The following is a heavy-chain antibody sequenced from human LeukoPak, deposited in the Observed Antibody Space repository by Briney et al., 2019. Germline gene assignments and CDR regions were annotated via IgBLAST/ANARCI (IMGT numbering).Heavy chain of an antibody. V-gene: IGHV4-61*02. Sequence: PSETLSLTCTVSGGSISSGSYYWSWIRQPAGKGLEWIGRIYTSGSTNYNPSLKSRVTISVNTSKNQFSLKLSSVTAADTAVYYCARDDYYYDSSGYYGSDYFDYWGQGTLVTVSS. D-gene: IGHD3-22*01. CDR2: IYTSGST. CDR1: GGSISSGSYY. J-gene: IGHJ4*02. CDR3: ARDDYYYDSSGYYGSDYFDY.